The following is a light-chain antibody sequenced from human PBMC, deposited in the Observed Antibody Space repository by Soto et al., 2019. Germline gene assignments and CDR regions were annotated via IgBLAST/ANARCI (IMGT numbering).Light chain of an antibody. Sequence: EIVMTQSPATLSVSPGERATLSCRASQSVFSSLAWYQQKPGQAPRLLIYGAATRATGIPARFSGSGSGTEVTLTISSLQSEDVAVYYCQQYHNWPAFGQGTKVEIK. J-gene: IGKJ1*01. CDR2: GAA. V-gene: IGKV3-15*01. CDR1: QSVFSS. CDR3: QQYHNWPA.